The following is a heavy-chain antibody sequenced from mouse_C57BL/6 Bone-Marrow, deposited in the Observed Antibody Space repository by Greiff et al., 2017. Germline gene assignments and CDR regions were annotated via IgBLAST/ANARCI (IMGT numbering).Heavy chain of an antibody. V-gene: IGHV1-19*01. CDR1: GYKFTDYH. CDR2: INPYNGGS. J-gene: IGHJ4*01. CDR3: ARSLYNYSMDY. Sequence: VPVTPFGPVLVKPGALVKMSCKASGYKFTDYHMNRVKQSHGKGLEWIGVINPYNGGSSYNQKFKGKATLTVDKSSSTAYLELNSLTSEDAAVYYCARSLYNYSMDYWGQGTSVTVSS. D-gene: IGHD1-1*01.